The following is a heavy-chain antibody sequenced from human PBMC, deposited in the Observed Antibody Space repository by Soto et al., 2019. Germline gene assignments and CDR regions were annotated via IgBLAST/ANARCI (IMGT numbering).Heavy chain of an antibody. J-gene: IGHJ6*02. D-gene: IGHD6-6*01. CDR2: VNPRGTFT. CDR3: ARLAVRLYDSGIDF. V-gene: IGHV3-23*01. CDR1: QFRFSSYF. Sequence: GGSLRLSCVASQFRFSSYFMYLVRQSPGQGLEWVSAVNPRGTFTYYSDSVKGRFAISRDKSKNKVYLEMKSLRGEDTAVYFCARLAVRLYDSGIDFWGQGATVTVSS.